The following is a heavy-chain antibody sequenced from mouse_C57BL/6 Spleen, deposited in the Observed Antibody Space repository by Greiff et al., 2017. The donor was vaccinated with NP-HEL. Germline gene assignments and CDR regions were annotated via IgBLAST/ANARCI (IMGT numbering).Heavy chain of an antibody. V-gene: IGHV1-54*01. Sequence: VQLQQSGAELVRPGTSVKVSCKASGYAFTNYLIEWVKQRPGQGLEWIGVINPGSGGTNYNEKFKGKATLTADKSSSTAYMQLSSLTSEDSAVYFGARGGDYWGQGTTLTVSS. CDR3: ARGGDY. CDR2: INPGSGGT. CDR1: GYAFTNYL. J-gene: IGHJ2*01.